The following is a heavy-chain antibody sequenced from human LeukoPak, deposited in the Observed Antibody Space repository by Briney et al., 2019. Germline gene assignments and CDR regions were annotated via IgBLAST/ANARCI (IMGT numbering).Heavy chain of an antibody. CDR1: GFTFSSYG. V-gene: IGHV3-7*01. D-gene: IGHD6-13*01. J-gene: IGHJ4*02. CDR3: ASQTGYSSSWYFDY. Sequence: GGSLRLSCAASGFTFSSYGMHWVRQAPGKGLEWVANIKQDGSEKYYVDSVKGRFTISRDNAKNSLYLQMNSLRAEDTAVYYCASQTGYSSSWYFDYWGQGTLVTVSS. CDR2: IKQDGSEK.